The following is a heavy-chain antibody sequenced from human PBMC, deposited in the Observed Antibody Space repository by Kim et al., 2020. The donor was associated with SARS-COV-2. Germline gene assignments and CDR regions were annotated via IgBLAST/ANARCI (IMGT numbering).Heavy chain of an antibody. V-gene: IGHV4-34*10. Sequence: SETLSLTCAVSGGSFSSNNCSWVRQPPGKGLEWVWVMTASYITNYYYSLKSRITVSIDMSTNKNYFYLNLGTAAAAAAYFCSSTKQQRDTSDPYGEVYY. J-gene: IGHJ6*01. CDR2: MTASYIT. CDR1: GGSFSSNN. D-gene: IGHD6-13*01. CDR3: SSTKQQRDTSDPYGEVYY.